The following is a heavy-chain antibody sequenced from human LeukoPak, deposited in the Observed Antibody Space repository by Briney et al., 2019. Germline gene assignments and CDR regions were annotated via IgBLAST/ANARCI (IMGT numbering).Heavy chain of an antibody. CDR3: VRAVHHLFYSDSSGYYGDAFDV. Sequence: GGSLRLSCPASGFSVRTNYMSWVRQAPWKGLEWSSVIYSGGTIRYADSVKGRFTISRDNSRDTLHLQKNSLRVDDTAVYYSVRAVHHLFYSDSSGYYGDAFDVWGQGTVVTVSS. V-gene: IGHV3-53*01. CDR2: IYSGGTI. J-gene: IGHJ3*01. D-gene: IGHD3-22*01. CDR1: GFSVRTNY.